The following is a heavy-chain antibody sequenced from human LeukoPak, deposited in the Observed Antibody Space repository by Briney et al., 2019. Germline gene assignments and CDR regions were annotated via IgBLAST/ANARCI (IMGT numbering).Heavy chain of an antibody. D-gene: IGHD3-10*01. CDR3: ARWGKSTMVRGEDFDY. CDR1: GFTFSSHA. CDR2: ISYDGSNK. Sequence: GGSLRLSCAASGFTFSSHAMHWVRQAPGKGLEWVAVISYDGSNKYYADSVKGRFTISRDNSKNTLYLQMNSLRAEDTAVYYCARWGKSTMVRGEDFDYWGQGTLVTVSS. V-gene: IGHV3-30*04. J-gene: IGHJ4*02.